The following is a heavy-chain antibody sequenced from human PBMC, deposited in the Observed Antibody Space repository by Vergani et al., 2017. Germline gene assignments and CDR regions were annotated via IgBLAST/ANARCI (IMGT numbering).Heavy chain of an antibody. CDR1: GGSISSSSYY. D-gene: IGHD6-13*01. Sequence: QLQLQESGPGLVKPSETLSLTCTVSGGSISSSSYYWGWIRQPPGKGLEWIGSIYYSGSTYYNPSLKSRVTISGDTSKNQFSLKLSSVTAADTAVYYCARENSSSWTDWGQGTLVTVSS. CDR3: ARENSSSWTD. CDR2: IYYSGST. J-gene: IGHJ4*02. V-gene: IGHV4-39*02.